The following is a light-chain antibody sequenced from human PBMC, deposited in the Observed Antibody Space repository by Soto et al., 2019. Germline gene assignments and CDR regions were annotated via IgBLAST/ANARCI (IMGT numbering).Light chain of an antibody. V-gene: IGKV3-20*01. Sequence: EIVLTQSPGTLSLSPGERATLSCTASQSVSSSYLAWYQQKPGQAPGLLIYGASSRATGIPDRFSGSGSGTDFTLTISRLEPEDFAVYYCQQYGSSPLFTFGPGTKVDIK. CDR2: GAS. J-gene: IGKJ3*01. CDR3: QQYGSSPLFT. CDR1: QSVSSSY.